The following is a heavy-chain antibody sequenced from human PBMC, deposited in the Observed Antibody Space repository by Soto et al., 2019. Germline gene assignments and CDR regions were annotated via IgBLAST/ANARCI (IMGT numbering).Heavy chain of an antibody. V-gene: IGHV4-39*01. CDR1: GGSISSSSYY. J-gene: IGHJ5*02. D-gene: IGHD3-3*01. CDR3: ARRGWSGYPPLHWFDP. CDR2: IYYSGST. Sequence: SETLSLTCTVSGGSISSSSYYWGWIRQPPGKGLEWIGSIYYSGSTYYNPSLKSRVTISVDTSKNQFSLKLSSVTAADTAVYYCARRGWSGYPPLHWFDPWGQGTLVTVSS.